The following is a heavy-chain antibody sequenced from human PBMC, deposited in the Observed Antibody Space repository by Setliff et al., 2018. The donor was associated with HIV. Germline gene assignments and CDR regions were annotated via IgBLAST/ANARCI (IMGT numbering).Heavy chain of an antibody. CDR2: IYYSGST. CDR3: AREDSYGSGSYSEYYFDY. CDR1: GGSISSGDYY. V-gene: IGHV4-30-4*08. Sequence: SETLSLTCTVSGGSISSGDYYRSWIRQPPGKGLEWIGYIYYSGSTYYNPSLKSRVTISVDTSKNQFSLKLSSVTAADTAVYYCAREDSYGSGSYSEYYFDYWGQGTLVTVSS. D-gene: IGHD3-10*01. J-gene: IGHJ4*02.